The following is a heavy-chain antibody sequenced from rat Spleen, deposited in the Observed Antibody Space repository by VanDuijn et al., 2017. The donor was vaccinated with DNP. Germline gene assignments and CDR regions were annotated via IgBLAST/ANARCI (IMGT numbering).Heavy chain of an antibody. Sequence: EVQLQESGPGLVKPSQSLSLTCSVTGYSITSNYRWNWIRKFPGNKLEWMGYINSAGSTNYNPSLKSRISITRDTSKNQFFLQVKSVTTEDTATYFCARRWGHYGYKPLSYFDYWGQGVMVTVSS. V-gene: IGHV3-3*01. CDR2: INSAGST. CDR3: ARRWGHYGYKPLSYFDY. J-gene: IGHJ2*01. D-gene: IGHD1-9*01. CDR1: GYSITSNYR.